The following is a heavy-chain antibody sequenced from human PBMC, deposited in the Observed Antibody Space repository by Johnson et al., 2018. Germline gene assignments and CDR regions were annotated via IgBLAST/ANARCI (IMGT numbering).Heavy chain of an antibody. CDR3: ARRTLRSSGGWFGREFDS. Sequence: QVQLQESGPGLVKXSGTXSLXCGVSGGSISSSHWWTWVRQPPGKGLEWIGEIYHDGATNYNPSLRSRLTISVDKSKNQFSLRLNVVTAADTAVYHCARRTLRSSGGWFGREFDSWGQGTLVTVSS. D-gene: IGHD6-19*01. V-gene: IGHV4-4*02. CDR1: GGSISSSHW. J-gene: IGHJ4*02. CDR2: IYHDGAT.